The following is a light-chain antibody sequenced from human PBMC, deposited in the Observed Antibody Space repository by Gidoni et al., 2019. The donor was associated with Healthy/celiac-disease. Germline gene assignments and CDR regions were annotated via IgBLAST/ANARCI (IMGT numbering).Light chain of an antibody. CDR2: EVS. Sequence: QSALTQPASVSGSPGQSITISCTGTSSYVGGYNYVSWYQQHPGKAPKLMIYEVSNRPSGVPDRFSGSKSGNTASLTISGLQAEDEADYYCSSYTSSSTLWVFGGGTKLTVL. V-gene: IGLV2-14*01. CDR1: SSYVGGYNY. J-gene: IGLJ3*02. CDR3: SSYTSSSTLWV.